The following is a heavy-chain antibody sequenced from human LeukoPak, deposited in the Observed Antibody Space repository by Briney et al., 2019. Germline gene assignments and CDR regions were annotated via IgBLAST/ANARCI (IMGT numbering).Heavy chain of an antibody. D-gene: IGHD6-13*01. V-gene: IGHV4-4*07. CDR3: ARTGYSSSWDGFDY. J-gene: IGHJ4*02. CDR2: IYTSGST. CDR1: GGSISSYY. Sequence: SETLSLTCTVSGGSISSYYWSWIRQPAGKGLEWIGRIYTSGSTNYNPSLKSRVTMSVDTSKNQFSLKLSSVTAADTAVYYCARTGYSSSWDGFDYWGQGTLVTVSS.